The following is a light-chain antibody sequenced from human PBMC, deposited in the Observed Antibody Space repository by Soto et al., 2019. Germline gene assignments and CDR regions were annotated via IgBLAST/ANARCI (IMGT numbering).Light chain of an antibody. CDR3: RSYTSISTYV. J-gene: IGLJ1*01. CDR1: RSDVGGYNY. CDR2: DVS. V-gene: IGLV2-14*01. Sequence: QSALTQPAYVSGSPEQPITIFCTVNRSDVGGYNYVSWYQQHPGKAPKLMIYDVSNRPSGVSNRFSGSKSGNTASLTISGFQAYDEADYYCRSYTSISTYVLGTGTXVTLL.